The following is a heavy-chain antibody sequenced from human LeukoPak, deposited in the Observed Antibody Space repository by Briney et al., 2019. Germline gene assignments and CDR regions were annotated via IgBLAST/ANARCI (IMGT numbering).Heavy chain of an antibody. Sequence: GGSLRLSCAASGFTFSSYGMSWVRQAPGKGLEWVSAISGSGGSTYYADSVKGRFTISRDNSKNTLYLQMNSLRADDTAVYYCSKDRGGYYYDSSGYYDTFDYWGQGTLVTVSS. J-gene: IGHJ4*02. CDR1: GFTFSSYG. V-gene: IGHV3-23*01. D-gene: IGHD3-22*01. CDR3: SKDRGGYYYDSSGYYDTFDY. CDR2: ISGSGGST.